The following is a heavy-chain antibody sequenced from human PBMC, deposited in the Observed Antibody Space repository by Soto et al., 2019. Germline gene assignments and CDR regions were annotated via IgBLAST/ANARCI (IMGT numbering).Heavy chain of an antibody. CDR1: GFSLSTRALG. V-gene: IGHV2-5*01. D-gene: IGHD1-26*01. CDR3: AHRHELGSFDI. CDR2: IYWNDDK. J-gene: IGHJ3*02. Sequence: SVPTLVKPTQTLTLACTFSGFSLSTRALGVGWIRQPPGKALEWLALIYWNDDKRYSPSLKNRLTITKDTSKNHVVLTMTNMDPVDTATYYCAHRHELGSFDIWGQGTKVTVSS.